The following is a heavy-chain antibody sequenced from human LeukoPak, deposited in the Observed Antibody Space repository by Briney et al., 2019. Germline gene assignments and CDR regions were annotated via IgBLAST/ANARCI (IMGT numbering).Heavy chain of an antibody. CDR3: ASLYSSWDFDY. CDR2: IYTSGST. Sequence: SETLSLTCTVSGGSISSGSYYWSWIRQPAGKGLEWIGRIYTSGSTNYNPSLKSRVTISVDTSKNQFSLKLSSVTAADTAVYYCASLYSSWDFDYWGQGTLVTVSS. V-gene: IGHV4-61*02. D-gene: IGHD6-13*01. J-gene: IGHJ4*02. CDR1: GGSISSGSYY.